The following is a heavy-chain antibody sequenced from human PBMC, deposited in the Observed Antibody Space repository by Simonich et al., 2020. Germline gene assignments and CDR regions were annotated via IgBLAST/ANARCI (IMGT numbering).Heavy chain of an antibody. Sequence: EVQLVESGGGVVRPGGSLRLSCAASGFTFDDYGMSWVRQAQVKGLGGVSCSNWNGGSTGYADTVKGRFTISRDNAKNSLYLQMNSLRAEDTALYHCARGRNDFDYWGQGTLVTVSS. J-gene: IGHJ4*02. CDR1: GFTFDDYG. V-gene: IGHV3-20*01. CDR2: SNWNGGST. D-gene: IGHD1-1*01. CDR3: ARGRNDFDY.